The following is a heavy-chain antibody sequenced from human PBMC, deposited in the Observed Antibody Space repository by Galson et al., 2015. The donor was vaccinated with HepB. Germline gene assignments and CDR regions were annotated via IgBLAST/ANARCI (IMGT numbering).Heavy chain of an antibody. D-gene: IGHD3-9*01. J-gene: IGHJ4*02. Sequence: SLRLSCAASGFTFSSYAMHWVRQAPGKGLEWVAVISYDGSNKYYADSVKGRFTISRDNSKNTLYLQMNSLRAEDTAVYYCAKGNLLRYFDWYPFGFDYWGQRTLVTVSS. CDR3: AKGNLLRYFDWYPFGFDY. CDR2: ISYDGSNK. CDR1: GFTFSSYA. V-gene: IGHV3-30-3*01.